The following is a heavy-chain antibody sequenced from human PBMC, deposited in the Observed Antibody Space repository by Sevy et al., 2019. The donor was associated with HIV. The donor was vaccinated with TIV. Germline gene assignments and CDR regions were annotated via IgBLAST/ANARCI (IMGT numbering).Heavy chain of an antibody. Sequence: ASVKVSCKVSGHTLTEISMHWVRQTPGRGLEWMRRFDPEDGETIYAQKFQGRITMTEDTSTDTAYLELSSLRSEDTAVYYCATAREYYEDNSGYFDYWGPGTLVTVSS. CDR2: FDPEDGET. CDR1: GHTLTEIS. J-gene: IGHJ4*02. CDR3: ATAREYYEDNSGYFDY. D-gene: IGHD3-22*01. V-gene: IGHV1-24*01.